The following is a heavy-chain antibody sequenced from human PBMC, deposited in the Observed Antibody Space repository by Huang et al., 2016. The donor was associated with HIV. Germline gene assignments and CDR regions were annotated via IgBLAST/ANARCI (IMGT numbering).Heavy chain of an antibody. V-gene: IGHV4-59*01. D-gene: IGHD6-6*01. CDR3: ARTFSKQLVGD. J-gene: IGHJ4*02. CDR1: GGSISSYY. CDR2: IFYSGST. Sequence: QVQLQESGPGLVKPSETLSLTCTVSGGSISSYYWSWLRQPPGKGLEWIGYIFYSGSTNYNPSLSLKLSSVTDADTAVYYCARTFSKQLVGDWGQGTLVTVSS.